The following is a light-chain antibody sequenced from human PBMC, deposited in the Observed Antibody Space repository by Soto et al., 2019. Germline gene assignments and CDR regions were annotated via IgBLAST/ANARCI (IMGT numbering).Light chain of an antibody. CDR1: HSITSW. V-gene: IGKV1-5*03. CDR2: QAS. Sequence: DIQMTQSPSTLSASVGDRVTITCRASHSITSWLAWYQQKPGKAPKLLIYQASSLESGVPPRSSGSGSGTEFTLTISSLQHDDVATYYCQEYNSYSPYTFGQGTKLEIK. J-gene: IGKJ2*01. CDR3: QEYNSYSPYT.